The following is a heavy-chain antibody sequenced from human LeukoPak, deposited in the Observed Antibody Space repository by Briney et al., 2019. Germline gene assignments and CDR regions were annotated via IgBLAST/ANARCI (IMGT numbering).Heavy chain of an antibody. V-gene: IGHV3-23*01. D-gene: IGHD3-3*01. CDR2: ISGSGGST. CDR1: AFTFSSYA. J-gene: IGHJ4*02. CDR3: AVSRAIFGVVIDY. Sequence: PGGSLRLSCAASAFTFSSYAMSWVRQAPGKGLEWVSAISGSGGSTYYADSVKGRFTISRDNSKNTLYLQMNSLRAEDTAVYYCAVSRAIFGVVIDYWGQGTLVTVSS.